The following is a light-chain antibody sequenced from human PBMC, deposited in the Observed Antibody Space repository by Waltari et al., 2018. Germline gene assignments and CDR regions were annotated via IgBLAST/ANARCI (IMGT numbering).Light chain of an antibody. J-gene: IGLJ2*01. CDR2: YDS. CDR3: LVWHSTIDHQGV. V-gene: IGLV3-21*04. CDR1: NIGSKS. Sequence: SYVVPQSPSVSVAPGETARTTRGGDNIGSKSVHWYQQRPGQAPVLVISYDSDRPSGIPERFSGSNSGNTATLTISWVEAEDEADYYCLVWHSTIDHQGVFGGGTKLTVL.